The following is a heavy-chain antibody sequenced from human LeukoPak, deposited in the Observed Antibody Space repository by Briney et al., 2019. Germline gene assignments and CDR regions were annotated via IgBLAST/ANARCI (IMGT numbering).Heavy chain of an antibody. V-gene: IGHV3-73*01. CDR1: GFTFSGSA. J-gene: IGHJ3*02. CDR3: TSLTVTTRGDAFDI. CDR2: IRSKANSYAT. D-gene: IGHD4-17*01. Sequence: PGGSLRLSCAASGFTFSGSAMHWVRQASGKGLEWVGRIRSKANSYATAYAASVKGRFTIFRDDSKNTAYLQMNNLKTEDTAVYYCTSLTVTTRGDAFDIWGQGTMVTVSS.